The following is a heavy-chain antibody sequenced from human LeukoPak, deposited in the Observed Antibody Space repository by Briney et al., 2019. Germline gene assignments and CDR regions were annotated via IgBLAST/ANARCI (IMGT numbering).Heavy chain of an antibody. CDR3: ARHSMIRGVTTHYFDY. Sequence: SETLSLTCSVSGGSISNSNNYWNWIRQPPGKGLEWIGSIYYSGSNYYNPSLKSRVTISVDTSKNQFSLKLSSVTAADTAVYYCARHSMIRGVTTHYFDYWGQGTLVTVSS. CDR1: GGSISNSNNY. V-gene: IGHV4-39*01. J-gene: IGHJ4*02. D-gene: IGHD3-10*01. CDR2: IYYSGSN.